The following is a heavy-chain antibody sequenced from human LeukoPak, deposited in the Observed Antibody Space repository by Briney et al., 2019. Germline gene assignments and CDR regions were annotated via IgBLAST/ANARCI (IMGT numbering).Heavy chain of an antibody. CDR3: ARARDGGVPWFDP. CDR2: ISYDGSNK. J-gene: IGHJ5*02. CDR1: GFTFSSYA. V-gene: IGHV3-30*04. Sequence: GGSLRLSCAASGFTFSSYAMHWVRQAPGKGLEWVAVISYDGSNKYYADSVKGRFTISRDNPKNTLYLQMNSLRAEDTAVYYCARARDGGVPWFDPWGQGTLVTVSS. D-gene: IGHD2-8*02.